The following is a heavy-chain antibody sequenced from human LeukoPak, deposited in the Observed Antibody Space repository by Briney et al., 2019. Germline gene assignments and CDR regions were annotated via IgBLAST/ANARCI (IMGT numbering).Heavy chain of an antibody. V-gene: IGHV3-23*01. J-gene: IGHJ4*02. CDR2: ISNNGGYT. D-gene: IGHD2-2*01. CDR3: ARGVTRYCSSTSCYYFDC. Sequence: GGSLRLSCAASGFTFSSSAMSWVRQAPGKGLEWVSAISNNGGYTYYADSVQGRFTISRDNSKSTLYLQMNSLRVEDTAVYYCARGVTRYCSSTSCYYFDCWGQGTLVTVSS. CDR1: GFTFSSSA.